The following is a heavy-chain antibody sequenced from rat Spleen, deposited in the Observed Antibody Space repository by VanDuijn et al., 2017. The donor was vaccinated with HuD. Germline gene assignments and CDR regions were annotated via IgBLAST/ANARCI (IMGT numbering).Heavy chain of an antibody. J-gene: IGHJ2*01. Sequence: EVQLVESGGGLVQPGRSLKLSCAASGFTFNNYGMAWVRQAPTKGLEWVATISTSGDNTYYRDSVKGRFTISRDDAESTLYLQMDSLRSEDTATYYCTMGSHYFDVTYYYEYWGQGVMVTVSS. D-gene: IGHD1-12*02. CDR3: TMGSHYFDVTYYYEY. CDR1: GFTFNNYG. V-gene: IGHV5-29*01. CDR2: ISTSGDNT.